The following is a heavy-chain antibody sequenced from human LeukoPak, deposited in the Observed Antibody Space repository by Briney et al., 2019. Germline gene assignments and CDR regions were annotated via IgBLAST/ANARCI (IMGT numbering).Heavy chain of an antibody. CDR3: ARHSDDAFDI. CDR2: ISCTSTST. V-gene: IGHV3-21*01. Sequence: SGGSLRLSCAASGFTFNSYSMNWVRQAPGRGLEWISSISCTSTSTYYADSVKGRFTISRDNAKNSLYLQMNTLRAEDTAVYYCARHSDDAFDIWGQGTMVTVSS. D-gene: IGHD1-26*01. J-gene: IGHJ3*02. CDR1: GFTFNSYS.